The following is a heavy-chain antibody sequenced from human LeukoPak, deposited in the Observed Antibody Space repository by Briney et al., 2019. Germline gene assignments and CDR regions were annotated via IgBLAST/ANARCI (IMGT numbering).Heavy chain of an antibody. Sequence: QPGGSLRLSCVVPGLTFSSYWIHCVRQAPRKGLVWVSRINTDGSNTKYADFAKGRFSISRDNAKNTLYLQMDSLRGEDTAVYYCARAHLYYQGSGSYYTPTEYWGQGTLVAVSS. J-gene: IGHJ4*02. D-gene: IGHD3-10*01. V-gene: IGHV3-74*01. CDR2: INTDGSNT. CDR1: GLTFSSYW. CDR3: ARAHLYYQGSGSYYTPTEY.